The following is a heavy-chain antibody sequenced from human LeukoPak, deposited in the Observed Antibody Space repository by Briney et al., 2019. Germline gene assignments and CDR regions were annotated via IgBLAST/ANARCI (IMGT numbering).Heavy chain of an antibody. Sequence: GGSLRLSCAASGFTFSSYAMHWVRQAPGKGLEWVAVISYDGSNKYYADSVKGRFTISRDNAKNSLYLQMNSLRAEDTAVYYCARDLLTAPFDAFDIWGQGTMVTVSS. D-gene: IGHD1-20*01. CDR2: ISYDGSNK. J-gene: IGHJ3*02. V-gene: IGHV3-30-3*01. CDR3: ARDLLTAPFDAFDI. CDR1: GFTFSSYA.